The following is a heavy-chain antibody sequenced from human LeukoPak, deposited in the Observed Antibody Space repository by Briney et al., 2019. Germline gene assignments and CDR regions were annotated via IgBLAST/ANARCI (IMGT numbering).Heavy chain of an antibody. D-gene: IGHD1-1*01. V-gene: IGHV6-1*01. Sequence: SQTLSLTCAISGGSVSSNSVTWNWIRQSPSRGLEWLGRTYYRSTWYNDYAVSVRGRITVNPDTSKNQFSLHLNSVTPEDTAVYYCARRLTRYDCFDPWGQGILVTVSS. J-gene: IGHJ5*02. CDR1: GGSVSSNSVT. CDR2: TYYRSTWYN. CDR3: ARRLTRYDCFDP.